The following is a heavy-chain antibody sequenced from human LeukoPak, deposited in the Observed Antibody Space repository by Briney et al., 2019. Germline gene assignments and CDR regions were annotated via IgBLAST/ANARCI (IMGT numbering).Heavy chain of an antibody. J-gene: IGHJ4*02. CDR2: ISGSGGST. CDR3: AKDSPKTRSSWYSFDY. Sequence: GGSLRLSFAASGFTFSSYAMSWFRQAPGKGLEWVSAISGSGGSTYYADSVKGRFTISRDNSKNTLYLQMNSLRAEDTAVHYCAKDSPKTRSSWYSFDYWGQGTLVTVSS. V-gene: IGHV3-23*01. CDR1: GFTFSSYA. D-gene: IGHD6-13*01.